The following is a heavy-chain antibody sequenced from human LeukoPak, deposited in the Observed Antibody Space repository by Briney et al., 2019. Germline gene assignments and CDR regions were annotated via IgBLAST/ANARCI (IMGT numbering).Heavy chain of an antibody. V-gene: IGHV3-38-3*01. J-gene: IGHJ6*02. CDR3: ARSDIVVVPAASYYYGMDV. Sequence: QSGGSLRLSCAASGFTVSSNEMSWVRQAPGKGLEWVSSISGGSTYYADSVKGRFTISRDNSKNTLYLQMNSLRAEDTAVYYCARSDIVVVPAASYYYGMDVWGQGTTVTVSS. D-gene: IGHD2-2*01. CDR2: ISGGST. CDR1: GFTVSSNE.